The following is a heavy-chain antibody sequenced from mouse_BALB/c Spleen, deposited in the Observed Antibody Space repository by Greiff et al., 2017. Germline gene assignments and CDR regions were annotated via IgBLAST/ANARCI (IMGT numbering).Heavy chain of an antibody. D-gene: IGHD2-4*01. V-gene: IGHV3-8*02. CDR1: GDSITSGY. Sequence: EVKLQESGPSLVKPSQTLSLTCSVTGDSITSGYWNWIRKFPGNKLEYMGYISYSGSTYYNPSLKSRISITRDTSKNQYYLQLNSVTTEDTATYYCARYGDYDRAWFAYWGQGTLVTVSA. CDR3: ARYGDYDRAWFAY. CDR2: ISYSGST. J-gene: IGHJ3*01.